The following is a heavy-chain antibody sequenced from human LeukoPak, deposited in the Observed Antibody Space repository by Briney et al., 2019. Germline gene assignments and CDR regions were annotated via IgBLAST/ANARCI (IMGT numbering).Heavy chain of an antibody. CDR3: AREGRSGTHFDY. Sequence: PSETLSLTCAVYGGSFSGYYWSWIRQPPGKGLEWIGEINHSGSTNYNPSLKSRVTISVDTSKNRFSLKLSSVTAADTAVYYCAREGRSGTHFDYWGQGTLVTVSS. D-gene: IGHD1-26*01. CDR2: INHSGST. V-gene: IGHV4-34*01. J-gene: IGHJ4*02. CDR1: GGSFSGYY.